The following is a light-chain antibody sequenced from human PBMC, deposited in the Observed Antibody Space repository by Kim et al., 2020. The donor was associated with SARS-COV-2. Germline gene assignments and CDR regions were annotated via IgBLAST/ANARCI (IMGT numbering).Light chain of an antibody. CDR3: QSRDRGGDVL. V-gene: IGLV3-19*01. CDR1: SLRSYY. CDR2: GRN. Sequence: SSELTQDPAVSVALGQTVRITFQAASLRSYYATWYQHRPRQSPVLVIYGRNNRTSGIPDRFSGSSSGNTASLTISGAQAEDEAYFYCQSRDRGGDVLFGGGTKLKVL. J-gene: IGLJ2*01.